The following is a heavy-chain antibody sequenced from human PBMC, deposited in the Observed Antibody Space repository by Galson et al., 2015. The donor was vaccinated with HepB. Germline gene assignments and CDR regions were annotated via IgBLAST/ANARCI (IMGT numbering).Heavy chain of an antibody. CDR1: GFTFSSYD. CDR3: AKRGPGASFDY. CDR2: ISYDGNNK. J-gene: IGHJ4*02. V-gene: IGHV3-30*18. Sequence: SLRLSCAASGFTFSSYDMHWGRQAPGKGLELVAVISYDGNNKYYADSVRGRFTISRDNSKNTLYLQMNSLRAEDTAVYYCAKRGPGASFDYWGQGTLVTVSS. D-gene: IGHD2-8*02.